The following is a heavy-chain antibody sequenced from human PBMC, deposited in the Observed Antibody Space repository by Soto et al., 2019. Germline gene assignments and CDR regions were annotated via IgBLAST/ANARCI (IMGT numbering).Heavy chain of an antibody. CDR1: GGSFSGYH. Sequence: SETLSLTCAVYGGSFSGYHWSWIRQPPGKGLEWIGEINHSGSTNYNPSLKSRVTISVDTSKNLFSLKLSSVTAADTAVYYCASSWQGLAGSAFYIPAQRTTVTVS. J-gene: IGHJ3*02. D-gene: IGHD6-19*01. CDR2: INHSGST. CDR3: ASSWQGLAGSAFYI. V-gene: IGHV4-34*01.